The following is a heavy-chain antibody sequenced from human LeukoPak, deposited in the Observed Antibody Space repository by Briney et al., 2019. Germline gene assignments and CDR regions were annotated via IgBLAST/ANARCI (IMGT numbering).Heavy chain of an antibody. CDR2: ISSSGSYI. V-gene: IGHV3-21*01. J-gene: IGHJ2*01. CDR1: GFTFSTYS. Sequence: GGSLRLSCAASGFTFSTYSMNWVRQAPGKGLEWVSSISSSGSYIYYADSVKGRFTISRDNAKNSLYLQMNSLGAEDTAVYYCARAPSPNWYFVLWGRGTLVTVSS. CDR3: ARAPSPNWYFVL.